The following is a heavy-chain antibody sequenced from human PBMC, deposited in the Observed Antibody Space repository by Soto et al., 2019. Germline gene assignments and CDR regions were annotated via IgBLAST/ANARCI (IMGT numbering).Heavy chain of an antibody. D-gene: IGHD2-15*01. V-gene: IGHV4-30-4*01. CDR2: IYSSGST. CDR1: GGSLNSDSYY. Sequence: PSETLSLTCTVSGGSLNSDSYYWGWIRQPPGKGLEWIGYIYSSGSTYSNPSLKSPVAMSVDTSQNHFSLTLTSVTAADTAVYCVRGTDCATVDACHRYFDAWGKGIQVTVYS. CDR3: VRGTDCATVDACHRYFDA. J-gene: IGHJ5*02.